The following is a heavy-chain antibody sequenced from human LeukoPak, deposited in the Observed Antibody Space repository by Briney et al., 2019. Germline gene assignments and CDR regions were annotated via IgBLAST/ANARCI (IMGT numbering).Heavy chain of an antibody. Sequence: ASVKSSCKASGYTFIKYGITWVRRAPGRGLEWMGWISVVDGDVDYAEDLQTRVTLTAERYTNTVYMELRSLRPDDTAEYYCVRDADTSRGRDPWGQGTLVKVSS. J-gene: IGHJ5*02. V-gene: IGHV1-18*01. CDR2: ISVVDGDV. CDR1: GYTFIKYG. D-gene: IGHD1-26*01. CDR3: VRDADTSRGRDP.